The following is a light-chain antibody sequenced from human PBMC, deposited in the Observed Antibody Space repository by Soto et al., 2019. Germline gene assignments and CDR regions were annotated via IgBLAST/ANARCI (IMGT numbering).Light chain of an antibody. J-gene: IGKJ1*01. CDR3: QQYGRSPRT. V-gene: IGKV3-20*01. CDR1: QSVSSSY. Sequence: EIVLTQSPGTLSLSPGERATLSCRASQSVSSSYLAWYQQKPGQAPRLLIYGASSRATGIPDRFSGSGSGTDFTLTISMLVPEDFAVYSCQQYGRSPRTSGQGT. CDR2: GAS.